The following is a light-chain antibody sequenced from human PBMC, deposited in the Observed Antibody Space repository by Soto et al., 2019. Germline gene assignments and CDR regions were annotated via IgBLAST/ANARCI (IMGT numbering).Light chain of an antibody. CDR3: QESYTSLRT. V-gene: IGKV1-39*01. Sequence: DIQMTQSPSSLSASVGDRVTITCRASQSINSYLSWYQQKPGKAPSLLIYAASNLQGGVPSTFSVSGSGAAFTLAITSLQPEYFPTYYCQESYTSLRTFGQGTNLEI. J-gene: IGKJ2*01. CDR2: AAS. CDR1: QSINSY.